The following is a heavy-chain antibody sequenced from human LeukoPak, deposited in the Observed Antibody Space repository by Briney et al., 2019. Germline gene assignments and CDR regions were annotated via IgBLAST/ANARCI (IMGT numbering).Heavy chain of an antibody. CDR2: IYYSGST. D-gene: IGHD2-21*01. CDR3: VRHDWSH. J-gene: IGHJ4*02. Sequence: PSETLSLTCTVSGGSISSSSYYWGWIRQPPGKGLEWIGSIYYSGSTYYNSSLKSRVTMSVDTSKNQFFLNLRSVTAADTAVYYCVRHDWSHWGQGTLVTVSS. V-gene: IGHV4-39*01. CDR1: GGSISSSSYY.